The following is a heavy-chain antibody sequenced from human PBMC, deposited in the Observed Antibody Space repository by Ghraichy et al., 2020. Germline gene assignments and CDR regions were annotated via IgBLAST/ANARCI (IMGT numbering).Heavy chain of an antibody. V-gene: IGHV4-30-2*06. D-gene: IGHD3-22*01. J-gene: IGHJ6*02. CDR3: ARDTISGFAMDV. CDR1: GGSISGGGNS. CDR2: IYPSGIT. Sequence: SETLSLTCAVSGGSISGGGNSWSWIRQSQGKGLEWIGYIYPSGITNYNPSLNNRVTMSIDTSKNHFSLKLNSVTAADTAVYYCARDTISGFAMDVWGQGTTVTVSS.